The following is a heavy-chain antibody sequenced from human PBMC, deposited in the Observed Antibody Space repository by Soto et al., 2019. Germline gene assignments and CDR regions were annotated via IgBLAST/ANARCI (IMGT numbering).Heavy chain of an antibody. CDR3: TRHGRVGGLGER. CDR1: GFTFSGSA. V-gene: IGHV3-73*01. Sequence: EVQLVESGGGLVQPGGSLKLSCAASGFTFSGSAMHWVRQASGKGLEWVGRIRSKANSYATAYAASVKGRFTISRDDSKKTAYLKRNGLKTGDTAVYYCTRHGRVGGLGERGAQGPLVTVPS. D-gene: IGHD3-16*01. J-gene: IGHJ4*02. CDR2: IRSKANSYAT.